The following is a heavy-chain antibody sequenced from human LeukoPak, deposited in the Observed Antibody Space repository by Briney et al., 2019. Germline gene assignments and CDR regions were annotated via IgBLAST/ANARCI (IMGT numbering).Heavy chain of an antibody. CDR1: GGSISSGSYY. Sequence: SQTLSLTCTVSGGSISSGSYYWSWIRQPAGKGLEWIGRIYTSGSTNYNPSLKSRVTISVDTSKNQFSLKLSSVTAADTAVYYCARAKKYHMITFGGGGGYFDYWGQGTLVTVSS. CDR3: ARAKKYHMITFGGGGGYFDY. CDR2: IYTSGST. V-gene: IGHV4-61*02. D-gene: IGHD3-16*01. J-gene: IGHJ4*02.